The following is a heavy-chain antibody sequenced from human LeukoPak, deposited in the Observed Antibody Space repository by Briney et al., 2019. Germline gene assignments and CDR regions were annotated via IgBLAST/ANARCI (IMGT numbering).Heavy chain of an antibody. Sequence: SETLSLTCAFYGGSFSGYSLTWIRQPPGKGLEWIGEINHSGINHFNPSLKSRVTISADTSKKQVFLNLSSMTAADTAVYYCAKKKVDVMGNQYYYYYGLDVWGQGTTVTVSS. J-gene: IGHJ6*02. CDR1: GGSFSGYS. CDR2: INHSGIN. V-gene: IGHV4-34*01. CDR3: AKKKVDVMGNQYYYYYGLDV. D-gene: IGHD3-16*01.